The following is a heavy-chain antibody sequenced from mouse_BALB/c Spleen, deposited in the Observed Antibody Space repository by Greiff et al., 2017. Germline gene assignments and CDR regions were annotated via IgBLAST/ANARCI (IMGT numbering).Heavy chain of an antibody. V-gene: IGHV7-3*02. J-gene: IGHJ4*01. Sequence: EVQLVESGGGLVQPGGSLRLSCATSGFTFTDYYMSWVRQPPGKALEWLGFIRNKANGYTTEYSASVKGRFTISRDNSQSILYLQMNTLRAEDSATYYCARNSWAMDDWGQGTSVTVSS. CDR3: ARNSWAMDD. CDR2: IRNKANGYTT. CDR1: GFTFTDYY.